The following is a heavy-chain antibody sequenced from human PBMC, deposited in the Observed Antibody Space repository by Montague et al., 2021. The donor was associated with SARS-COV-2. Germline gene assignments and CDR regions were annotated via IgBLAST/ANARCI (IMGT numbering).Heavy chain of an antibody. Sequence: PALVKPTQTLTLTCTFSGFSLSTSGVGVGWIRQPPGKALEWLAVIYWDDDKRYSPSLKSRLTITKDISKNQVVLTMTNMDPVDTATYYCAHSSIAAAGTTRGRFDPWGQGTLVTVSS. J-gene: IGHJ5*02. V-gene: IGHV2-5*02. CDR1: GFSLSTSGVG. D-gene: IGHD6-13*01. CDR3: AHSSIAAAGTTRGRFDP. CDR2: IYWDDDK.